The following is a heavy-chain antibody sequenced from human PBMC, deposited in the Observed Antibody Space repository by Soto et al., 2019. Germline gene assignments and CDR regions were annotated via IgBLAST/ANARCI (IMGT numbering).Heavy chain of an antibody. CDR1: GFTFSDYY. V-gene: IGHV3-11*01. CDR2: ISSSGSTI. D-gene: IGHD2-8*01. CDR3: ARDNWGERVVMVYAVYYYYYMDV. J-gene: IGHJ6*03. Sequence: GGSLRLSCAASGFTFSDYYMSWIRQAPGKGLEWVSYISSSGSTIYYADSVKGRFTISRNNAKNSLYLQMNSLRAEDTAVYYCARDNWGERVVMVYAVYYYYYMDVWGKGTTVTVSS.